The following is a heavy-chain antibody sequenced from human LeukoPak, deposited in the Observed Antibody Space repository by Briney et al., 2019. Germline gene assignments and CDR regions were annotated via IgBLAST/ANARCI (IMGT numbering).Heavy chain of an antibody. D-gene: IGHD2-2*01. J-gene: IGHJ4*02. CDR2: ISSGGSTI. CDR3: AKDRGACSSTSCYYFDY. V-gene: IGHV3-48*01. Sequence: GGSLRLSCAASGFIFGDYNMNWVRQAPGKGLEWVSYISSGGSTIYYADSVKGRFTISRDNSKNTLYLQMNSLRAEDTAVYYCAKDRGACSSTSCYYFDYWGQGTLVTVSS. CDR1: GFIFGDYN.